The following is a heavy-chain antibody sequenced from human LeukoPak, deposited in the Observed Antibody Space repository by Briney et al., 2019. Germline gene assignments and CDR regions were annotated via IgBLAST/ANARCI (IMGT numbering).Heavy chain of an antibody. V-gene: IGHV1-8*03. CDR3: ARGRKLDDFWSGYYDFDP. D-gene: IGHD3-3*01. J-gene: IGHJ5*02. CDR1: GYTFTSYD. Sequence: GASVKVSCKASGYTFTSYDINWVRQATGQGLEWMGWMNPNSGNTGYAQKFQGRVTITRNTSISTAYMELSSLRSEDTAVYYCARGRKLDDFWSGYYDFDPWGQGTLVTVSS. CDR2: MNPNSGNT.